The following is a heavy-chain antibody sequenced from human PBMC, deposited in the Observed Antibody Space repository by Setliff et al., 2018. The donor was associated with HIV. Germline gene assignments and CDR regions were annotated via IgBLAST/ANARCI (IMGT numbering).Heavy chain of an antibody. CDR1: GYSISSGYY. Sequence: PSETLSLTCAVSGYSISSGYYWGWIRQPPGKGLEWIGSIYHSGSTYDSPSLKSRVTISVDTSQNQFSLKLSSVTAADTAIYYCARRIYGNNPYFDYWSQGTLVTVSS. D-gene: IGHD4-17*01. CDR2: IYHSGST. CDR3: ARRIYGNNPYFDY. J-gene: IGHJ4*02. V-gene: IGHV4-38-2*01.